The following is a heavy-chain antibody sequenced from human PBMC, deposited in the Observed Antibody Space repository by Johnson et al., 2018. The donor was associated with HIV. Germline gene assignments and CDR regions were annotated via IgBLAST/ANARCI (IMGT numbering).Heavy chain of an antibody. D-gene: IGHD1-14*01. Sequence: VHLVESGGGLVQPGGSLRLSCAASGFSFNNYWMSWVRQAPGKGLEWVANIKEDGSERYYVDSVKGRFTISRDNAKNSVFLHMDSLRAEDTAVYYCVREHRADESFDLWGQGTMVTVSS. CDR2: IKEDGSER. CDR3: VREHRADESFDL. V-gene: IGHV3-7*01. J-gene: IGHJ3*01. CDR1: GFSFNNYW.